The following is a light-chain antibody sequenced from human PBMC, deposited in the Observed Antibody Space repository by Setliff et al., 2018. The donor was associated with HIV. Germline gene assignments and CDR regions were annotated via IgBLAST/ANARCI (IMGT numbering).Light chain of an antibody. CDR3: QVWDSSSDLGV. CDR2: YDS. V-gene: IGLV3-21*04. Sequence: SYELTQPPSVSVAPGKTARITCGGNNIGNKSVHWYQQKPGQAPVLVIYYDSDRPSGIPERFSGSNSGNTATLTISRVEAGDEADYYCQVWDSSSDLGVFGTGTKAPS. CDR1: NIGNKS. J-gene: IGLJ1*01.